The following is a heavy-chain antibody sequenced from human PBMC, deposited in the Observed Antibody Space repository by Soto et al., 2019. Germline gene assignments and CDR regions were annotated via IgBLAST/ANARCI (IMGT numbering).Heavy chain of an antibody. J-gene: IGHJ4*02. V-gene: IGHV4-34*01. CDR3: AGSYCSGGSCYPPPSVY. CDR1: GGSFSGYY. CDR2: INHSGST. Sequence: QVQLQQWGAGLLKPSETLSLTCAVYGGSFSGYYWSWIRQPPGKGLEWIGEINHSGSTNYNPSLKSRVTISVDTSKNQFSLKLSSVTAADTAVYYCAGSYCSGGSCYPPPSVYWGQGTLVTVSS. D-gene: IGHD2-15*01.